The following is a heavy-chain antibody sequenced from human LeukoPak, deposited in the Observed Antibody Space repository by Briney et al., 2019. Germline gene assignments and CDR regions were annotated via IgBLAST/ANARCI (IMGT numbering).Heavy chain of an antibody. J-gene: IGHJ6*02. CDR2: INPSGGST. D-gene: IGHD2-2*01. Sequence: ASVKVSCKASGYTFTSDYMHWVRQAPGQGLEWMGIINPSGGSTSYAQKFQGRVTMTRDTSTSTVYMELSSLRSEDTAVYYCARDPVVVVPAAIYYYYGMDVWGQGTTVTVSS. CDR1: GYTFTSDY. V-gene: IGHV1-46*01. CDR3: ARDPVVVVPAAIYYYYGMDV.